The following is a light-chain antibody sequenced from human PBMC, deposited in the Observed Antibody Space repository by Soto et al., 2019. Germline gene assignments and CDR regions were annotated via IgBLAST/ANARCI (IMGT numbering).Light chain of an antibody. CDR2: GPS. V-gene: IGKV3-15*01. J-gene: IGKJ1*01. Sequence: EIVMTQSPATLSVSPGERATLSCRASQSISSNLARYQQKPGQAPRLLIYGPSTRATGVPARFSGSGSGTEFTLTISSLQSEDFAVYYCQQYDNWPPWTFGQGTKVDIK. CDR3: QQYDNWPPWT. CDR1: QSISSN.